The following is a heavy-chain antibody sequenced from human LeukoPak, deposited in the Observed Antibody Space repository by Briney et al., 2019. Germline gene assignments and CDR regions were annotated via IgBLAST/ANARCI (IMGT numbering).Heavy chain of an antibody. CDR3: ARDRYSGSYFIDY. CDR1: GFTFSSCA. CDR2: ISYDGSNK. Sequence: GGSLRLSCAASGFTFSSCAMHWVRQAPGKGLEWVAVISYDGSNKYYADSVKGRFTISRDNSKTTLYLQMNSLRAEDTAVYYCARDRYSGSYFIDYWGQGTLVTVSS. D-gene: IGHD1-26*01. V-gene: IGHV3-30*04. J-gene: IGHJ4*02.